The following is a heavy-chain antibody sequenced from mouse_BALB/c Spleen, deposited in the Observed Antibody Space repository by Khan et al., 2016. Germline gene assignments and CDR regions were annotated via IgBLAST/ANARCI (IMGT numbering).Heavy chain of an antibody. J-gene: IGHJ1*01. V-gene: IGHV3-2*02. Sequence: EVQLQESGPGLVKPSQSLSLTCTVTGYSITSDYAWNWIRQFPGNKLEWMGYIRYSGSTTYNPSLKSRISITRATSKNQFFLQLYSVTTEATATYYCTRSPTGTRYYDVWGAGTTFTVSS. D-gene: IGHD1-2*01. CDR2: IRYSGST. CDR3: TRSPTGTRYYDV. CDR1: GYSITSDYA.